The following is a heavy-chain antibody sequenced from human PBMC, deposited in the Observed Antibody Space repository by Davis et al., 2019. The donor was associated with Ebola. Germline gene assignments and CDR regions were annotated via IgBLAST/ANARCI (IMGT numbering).Heavy chain of an antibody. CDR2: ISYDGSNK. Sequence: GESLKISCAASGFTFSSYGMHWVRQAPGKGLEWVAVISYDGSNKYYADSVKGRFTISRDNSKNTLYLQMNSLRAEDTAVYYCATENYVDTAMEDYWGQGTLVTVSS. V-gene: IGHV3-30*03. D-gene: IGHD5-18*01. J-gene: IGHJ4*02. CDR1: GFTFSSYG. CDR3: ATENYVDTAMEDY.